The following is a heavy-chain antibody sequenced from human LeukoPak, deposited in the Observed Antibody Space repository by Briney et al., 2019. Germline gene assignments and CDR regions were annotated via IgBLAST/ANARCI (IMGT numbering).Heavy chain of an antibody. Sequence: GGSLRLSCAASGFTFSSYSMNWVRQAPGKGLEWVSSISSSSSYIYYADSVKGRFTISRDNAKNSLYLQMNSLRAEDTAVYYCARLPIAVAGPYYFDYWGQGTLVTVSS. V-gene: IGHV3-21*01. CDR2: ISSSSSYI. CDR1: GFTFSSYS. D-gene: IGHD6-19*01. CDR3: ARLPIAVAGPYYFDY. J-gene: IGHJ4*02.